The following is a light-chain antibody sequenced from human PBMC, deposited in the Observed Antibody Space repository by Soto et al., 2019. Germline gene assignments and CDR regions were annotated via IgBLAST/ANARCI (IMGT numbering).Light chain of an antibody. CDR3: QQYNDWPKM. CDR2: DAS. J-gene: IGKJ1*01. V-gene: IGKV3-11*01. CDR1: QSISRY. Sequence: IVLTLSPGTLSLSPGERTTLSCRASQSISRYLAWYQQKPGQGPRLLIYDASNRATGIPARFSGSGSGTDFTLTISSLEPEDFAVYYCQQYNDWPKMFGQGTKVDIK.